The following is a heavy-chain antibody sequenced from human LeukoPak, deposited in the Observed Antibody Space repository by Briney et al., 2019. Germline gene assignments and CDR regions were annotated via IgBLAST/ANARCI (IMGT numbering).Heavy chain of an antibody. Sequence: SVKVSCKASGGTFSSYAISWARQAPGQGLEWMGGIIPIFGTANYAQKFQGRVTITADESTSTAYMELSSLRSEDTAVYYCASSRLWGTMIVVVFDYWGQGTLVTVSS. V-gene: IGHV1-69*13. CDR2: IIPIFGTA. D-gene: IGHD3-22*01. CDR1: GGTFSSYA. CDR3: ASSRLWGTMIVVVFDY. J-gene: IGHJ4*02.